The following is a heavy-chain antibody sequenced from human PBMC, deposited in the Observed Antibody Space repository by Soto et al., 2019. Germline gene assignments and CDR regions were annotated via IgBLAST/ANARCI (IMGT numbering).Heavy chain of an antibody. V-gene: IGHV3-48*03. CDR3: AGLSVTGGVDV. D-gene: IGHD2-21*02. Sequence: EVRLEESGGGFVQPGGALRLSCVFSGLTSSGIELNWVRQAAGKGLEWLSYISASGDTVDYIDSVRGRFTISIDNAKQSLFLQMSALRVEDTAVYYCAGLSVTGGVDVWGQGTTVTVSS. CDR1: GLTSSGIE. CDR2: ISASGDTV. J-gene: IGHJ6*02.